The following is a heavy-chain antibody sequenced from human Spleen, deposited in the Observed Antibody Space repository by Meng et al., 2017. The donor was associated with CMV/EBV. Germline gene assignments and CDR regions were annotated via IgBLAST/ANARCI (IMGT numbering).Heavy chain of an antibody. CDR1: GYTFTGYY. D-gene: IGHD6-13*01. J-gene: IGHJ6*02. V-gene: IGHV1-2*02. CDR3: ASSAGLYYYGMDV. CDR2: INPNSGGT. Sequence: ASVKVSCKASGYTFTGYYMHWVRQAPGQGLEWMGWINPNSGGTNYAQKFQGRVTMTRDTSISTAYMELSRLRSEDTAVYYCASSAGLYYYGMDVWGQGTTVTVSS.